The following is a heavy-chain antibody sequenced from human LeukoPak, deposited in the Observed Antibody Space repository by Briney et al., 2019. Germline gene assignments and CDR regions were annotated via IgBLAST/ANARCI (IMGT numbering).Heavy chain of an antibody. J-gene: IGHJ4*02. D-gene: IGHD3-3*01. CDR1: GFTFRSYA. CDR3: AKDVGIGGRTIYFDY. V-gene: IGHV3-23*01. CDR2: ISANGENT. Sequence: GGSLRLSCAASGFTFRSYAMSWVRQAPGKGLEWVSAISANGENTYYADSVKGRFTISRDNSKSTLYLQMNRLRAEDTAVYHCAKDVGIGGRTIYFDYWGQGTLVTVSS.